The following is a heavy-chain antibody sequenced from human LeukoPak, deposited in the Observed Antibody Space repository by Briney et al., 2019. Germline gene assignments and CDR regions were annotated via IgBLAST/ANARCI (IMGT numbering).Heavy chain of an antibody. CDR2: INTNSGGT. CDR1: GNTFTDYY. V-gene: IGHV1-2*02. CDR3: ARGYPNYYGP. J-gene: IGHJ3*01. Sequence: ASVKVSCKASGNTFTDYYLHWVRQAPGQGLEWVGWINTNSGGTRYAQKFQGRVTMTRDTSISTAYLELSGLTSDDTAVYYCARGYPNYYGPWGQGTTVTVSS. D-gene: IGHD3-10*01.